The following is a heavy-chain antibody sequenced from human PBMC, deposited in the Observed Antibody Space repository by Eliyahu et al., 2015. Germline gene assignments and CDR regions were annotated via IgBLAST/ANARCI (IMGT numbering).Heavy chain of an antibody. J-gene: IGHJ4*02. V-gene: IGHV3-30-3*01. CDR1: GFTFSSXA. Sequence: QVQLVESGGGVVQPGRSLRXSCAASGFTFSSXAMHWVRQAPGKGLEWVAVISYDGSNKYYADSVKGRFTISRDNSKNTLYLQMNSLRAEDTAVYYCARASAISFDYWGQGTLVTVSS. CDR2: ISYDGSNK. CDR3: ARASAISFDY.